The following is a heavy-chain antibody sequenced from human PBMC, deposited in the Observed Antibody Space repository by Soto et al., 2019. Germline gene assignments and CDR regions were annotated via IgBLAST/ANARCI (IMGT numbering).Heavy chain of an antibody. CDR1: GGPINIYY. Sequence: QVQLQESGPGLVKLSETLSLTCTVLGGPINIYYWSWIGQPQGKGLEWIGYIYYSGSTNYNPSRRSRVTISGDTSKNQFALKLSSVTAADTAVYYCARRYGSVFDYWGQGTLVTVSS. CDR3: ARRYGSVFDY. D-gene: IGHD6-19*01. CDR2: IYYSGST. J-gene: IGHJ4*02. V-gene: IGHV4-59*01.